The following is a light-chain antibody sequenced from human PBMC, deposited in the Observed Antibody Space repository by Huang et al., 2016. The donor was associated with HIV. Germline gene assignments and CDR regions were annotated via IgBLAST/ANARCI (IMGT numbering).Light chain of an antibody. CDR2: DAS. CDR3: QQRSNGPPLT. J-gene: IGKJ4*01. Sequence: EIVFTQSPATLSLSPGERATLSCRASQSVSSYLAWYQQKPGQAPRLLIYDASNRATGIPARFSGSGSGTDVTLTISSLEPEDFVVYYCQQRSNGPPLTFGGGTKVEIK. CDR1: QSVSSY. V-gene: IGKV3-11*01.